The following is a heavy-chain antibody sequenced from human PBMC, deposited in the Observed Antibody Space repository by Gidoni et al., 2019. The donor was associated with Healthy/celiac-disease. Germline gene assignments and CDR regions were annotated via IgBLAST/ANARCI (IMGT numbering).Heavy chain of an antibody. CDR2: IIPIFGTA. V-gene: IGHV1-69*01. D-gene: IGHD6-19*01. Sequence: VQLVQSGAEVKKPGSSVKVSCKASGGTFSSYAISWVRQAPGQGLEWMGGIIPIFGTANYAQKFQGRVTITADESTSTAYMELSSLRSEDTAVYYCARDERGVEVRRSSGWYHGFDYWGQGTLVTVSS. J-gene: IGHJ4*02. CDR3: ARDERGVEVRRSSGWYHGFDY. CDR1: GGTFSSYA.